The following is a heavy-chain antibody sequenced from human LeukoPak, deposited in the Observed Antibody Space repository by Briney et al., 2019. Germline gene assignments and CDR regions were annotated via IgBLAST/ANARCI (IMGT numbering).Heavy chain of an antibody. CDR3: ARDNWNYGSSMDV. CDR2: IYYSGST. J-gene: IGHJ6*02. CDR1: GGSISSYY. D-gene: IGHD1-7*01. Sequence: SETLSLTCTVSGGSISSYYWSWIRQPPGKGLEWIGYIYYSGSTNYNPSLKSRVTISVDTSKNQFSLKLSSVTAADTAVYYCARDNWNYGSSMDVWGQVTTVTVSS. V-gene: IGHV4-59*01.